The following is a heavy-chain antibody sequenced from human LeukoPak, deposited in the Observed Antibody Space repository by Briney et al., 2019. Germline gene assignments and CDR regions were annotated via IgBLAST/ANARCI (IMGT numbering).Heavy chain of an antibody. CDR1: GFTFTTFW. V-gene: IGHV3-7*01. Sequence: GGSLRLSCAASGFTFTTFWMTWVRQAPGKGLEWVANISPDGSDKYYVDSVKGRFTISRDNSKNTLYLQMNSLRAEDTAVYYCAKDRASTSWGYYFDYWGQGTLVTVSS. CDR2: ISPDGSDK. CDR3: AKDRASTSWGYYFDY. J-gene: IGHJ4*02. D-gene: IGHD2-2*01.